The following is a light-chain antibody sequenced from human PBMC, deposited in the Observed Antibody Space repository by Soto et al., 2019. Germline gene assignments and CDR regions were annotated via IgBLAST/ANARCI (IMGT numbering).Light chain of an antibody. V-gene: IGKV1-8*01. CDR3: QQYHSYPRT. CDR2: AAS. CDR1: QGISSY. Sequence: AIRMTQSPSSLSASTGDRVTITCRASQGISSYLAWYQQKPGKAPKLLIYAASTLQSGVPSRFSGSGSGTDFTLTISCLQSEDFATYYCQQYHSYPRTFGPGTKVDIK. J-gene: IGKJ3*01.